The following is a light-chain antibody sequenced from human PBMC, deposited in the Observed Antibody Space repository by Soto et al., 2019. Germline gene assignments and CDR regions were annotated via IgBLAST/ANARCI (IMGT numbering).Light chain of an antibody. V-gene: IGKV1-13*02. CDR1: QGIATA. CDR3: QQFNAYPLT. CDR2: FAS. Sequence: AIPLTQSPSSLSASVGDSVTITCRTLQGIATALAWYQCKPGKPPKLLISFASTLESGVPSRLSGSGSGTDFTLTISGLQPEDFATYVCQQFNAYPLTFGGGTRVAI. J-gene: IGKJ4*01.